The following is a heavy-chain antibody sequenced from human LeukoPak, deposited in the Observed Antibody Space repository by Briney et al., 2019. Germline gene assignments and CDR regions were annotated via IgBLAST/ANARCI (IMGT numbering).Heavy chain of an antibody. V-gene: IGHV1-2*02. D-gene: IGHD6-19*01. CDR1: GYTFTGYY. CDR3: ARAGPLPYSSDTYNWLDP. CDR2: INSNSGGT. Sequence: GASVKASCKASGYTFTGYYMHWVRQAPGQGLEWMGWINSNSGGTNYAQKFQGRVTMTRDTSISTAYMELNTLRSDDTAIYYCARAGPLPYSSDTYNWLDPWGQGTLVTVSS. J-gene: IGHJ5*02.